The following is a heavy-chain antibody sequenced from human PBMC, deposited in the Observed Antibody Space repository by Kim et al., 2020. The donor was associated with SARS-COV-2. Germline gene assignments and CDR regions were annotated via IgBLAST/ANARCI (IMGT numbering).Heavy chain of an antibody. Sequence: GGSLRLSCAASGFTFSSYAMHWVRQAPGKGLEWVAVIWYDGSNKYYADSVKGRFTISRDNSKNTLYLQMNSLRAEDTAVYYCATTGGYSGSYPPIIDYWGQGTLVTVSS. V-gene: IGHV3-33*01. D-gene: IGHD1-26*01. CDR2: IWYDGSNK. J-gene: IGHJ4*02. CDR1: GFTFSSYA. CDR3: ATTGGYSGSYPPIIDY.